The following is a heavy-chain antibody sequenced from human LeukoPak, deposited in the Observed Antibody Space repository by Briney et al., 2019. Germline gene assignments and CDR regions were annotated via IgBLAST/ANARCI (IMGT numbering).Heavy chain of an antibody. CDR1: GGSISSYY. CDR2: IYYSGST. V-gene: IGHV4-59*01. J-gene: IGHJ3*02. CDR3: ARGDETTIGAFDI. D-gene: IGHD3-9*01. Sequence: PSETLSLTCTVSGGSISSYYWSWIRQPPGKGLEWIGYIYYSGSTNYNPSLKSRVTISVDTSKNQFSLKLSSVTAADTAVYYCARGDETTIGAFDIWGQGTMVTVSS.